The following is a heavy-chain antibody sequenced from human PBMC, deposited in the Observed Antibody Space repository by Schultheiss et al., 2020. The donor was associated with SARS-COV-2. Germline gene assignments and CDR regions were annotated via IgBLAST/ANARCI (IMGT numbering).Heavy chain of an antibody. V-gene: IGHV3-74*01. CDR2: ISWNSGSI. J-gene: IGHJ6*03. CDR3: ARDDVDIVATTQRGYYYYYMDV. D-gene: IGHD5-12*01. Sequence: GGSLRLSCAASGFAFSSYVLHWVRRAPGKGPEWVSGISWNSGSIGYADSVKGRFTISRDNAKNTLYLQMNSLRAEDTAVYYCARDDVDIVATTQRGYYYYYMDVWGKGTTVTVSS. CDR1: GFAFSSYV.